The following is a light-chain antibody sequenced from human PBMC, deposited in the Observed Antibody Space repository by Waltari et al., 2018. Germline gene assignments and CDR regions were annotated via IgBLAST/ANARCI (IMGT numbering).Light chain of an antibody. CDR1: PGVSSN. V-gene: IGKV3D-15*01. J-gene: IGKJ3*01. CDR3: QQYNNWPPFT. Sequence: EIVMTQSPVTLSVSPGERATLSCRASPGVSSNLAWYQQKPGQAPRLLIYGASTRATGIPARFSGSGSGTEFTLTISSLQSEDFAVYYCQQYNNWPPFTFGPGTKVDIK. CDR2: GAS.